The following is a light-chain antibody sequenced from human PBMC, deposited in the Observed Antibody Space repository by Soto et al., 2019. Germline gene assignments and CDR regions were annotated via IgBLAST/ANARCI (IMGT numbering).Light chain of an antibody. CDR3: SSYTRSSTLYV. CDR1: SSDVGGYNY. CDR2: EVS. J-gene: IGLJ1*01. V-gene: IGLV2-14*01. Sequence: QSVLTQPASVSGSPGQSITISFTGTSSDVGGYNYVSWYQQHPGKAPKLMIYEVSNRPSGVSNRFSGSKSGNTASLTISGLQAEDEADYYCSSYTRSSTLYVFGTGTKVTVL.